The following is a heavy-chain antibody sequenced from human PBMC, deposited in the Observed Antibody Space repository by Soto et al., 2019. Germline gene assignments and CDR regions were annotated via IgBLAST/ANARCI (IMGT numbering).Heavy chain of an antibody. D-gene: IGHD2-15*01. Sequence: PSETLSLTCAVYGGSFSGYYWSWIRQPPGKGLEWIGEINHSGSTNYNPSLKSRVTISVDMSKNQFSLKLSSVTAADTAVYYCVRGGGGGLFDPWGQGTMVTVSS. V-gene: IGHV4-34*01. CDR3: VRGGGGGLFDP. CDR2: INHSGST. J-gene: IGHJ5*02. CDR1: GGSFSGYY.